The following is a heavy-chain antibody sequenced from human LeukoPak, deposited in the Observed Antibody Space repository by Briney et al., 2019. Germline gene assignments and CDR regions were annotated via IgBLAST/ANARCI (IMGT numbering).Heavy chain of an antibody. CDR1: GFTFSDTW. J-gene: IGHJ4*02. Sequence: SGGSLRLSCAASGFTFSDTWMTWVRQAPGKGLECVGFIQSKTDGGTTDSATPVKGRFTVSRDDSKNTLYLQMNSLKTEDTAVYYCTTWSSQFDYWGQGTLVTVSS. CDR3: TTWSSQFDY. V-gene: IGHV3-15*01. D-gene: IGHD6-6*01. CDR2: IQSKTDGGTT.